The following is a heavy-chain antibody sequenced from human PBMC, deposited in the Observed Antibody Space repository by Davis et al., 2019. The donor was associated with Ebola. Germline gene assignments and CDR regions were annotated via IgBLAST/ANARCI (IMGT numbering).Heavy chain of an antibody. CDR2: SRNKANSYTT. J-gene: IGHJ4*02. CDR3: ARSLKTREFDS. Sequence: PGGSLRLSCAASGFTLSDHYTDWVRQTPGKGLEWVARSRNKANSYTTEYAASVKGRFTISRDDSKNSLSLQMNSLKTEDTAVYYCARSLKTREFDSWGQGTLVTVSS. D-gene: IGHD2-21*01. V-gene: IGHV3-72*01. CDR1: GFTLSDHY.